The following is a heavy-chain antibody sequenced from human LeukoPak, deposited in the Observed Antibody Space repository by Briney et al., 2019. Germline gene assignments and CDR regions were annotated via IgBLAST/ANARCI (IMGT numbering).Heavy chain of an antibody. V-gene: IGHV4-39*07. CDR1: GGSISSSSYY. CDR3: ARVRREERPNWFDP. D-gene: IGHD6-25*01. CDR2: IYYSGST. J-gene: IGHJ5*02. Sequence: SETLSLTCTVSGGSISSSSYYWGWIRQPPGKGLEWIGSIYYSGSTYYNPSLKSRVTISVDTSKNQFSLKLSSVTAADTAVYYCARVRREERPNWFDPWGQGTLVTVSS.